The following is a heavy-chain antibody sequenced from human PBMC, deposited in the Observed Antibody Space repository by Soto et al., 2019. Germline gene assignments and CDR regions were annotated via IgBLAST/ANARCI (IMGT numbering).Heavy chain of an antibody. J-gene: IGHJ4*02. CDR2: IYYSGST. V-gene: IGHV4-31*03. Sequence: SDTLSLTCTVSGGSISSGGYYWSWIRQHPGKGLEWIGYIYYSGSTYYNPSLKSRVTISVDTSKNQFSLKLSSVTAADTAVYYCARVNPMVRGVISSYFDYWGQGTLVTVSS. D-gene: IGHD3-10*01. CDR3: ARVNPMVRGVISSYFDY. CDR1: GGSISSGGYY.